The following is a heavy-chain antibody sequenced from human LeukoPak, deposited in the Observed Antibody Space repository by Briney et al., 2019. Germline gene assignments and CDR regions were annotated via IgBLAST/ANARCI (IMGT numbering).Heavy chain of an antibody. V-gene: IGHV1-69*04. Sequence: ASVKVSCKASGGTFSSYAISWVRQAPGQGLEWMGRIIPILCIENYAQKFQGRVTITADKSTSTAYMELSSLRSEDTAVYYCARDAGYSSSWTDYWGQGTLVTVSS. D-gene: IGHD6-13*01. CDR1: GGTFSSYA. CDR3: ARDAGYSSSWTDY. J-gene: IGHJ4*02. CDR2: IIPILCIE.